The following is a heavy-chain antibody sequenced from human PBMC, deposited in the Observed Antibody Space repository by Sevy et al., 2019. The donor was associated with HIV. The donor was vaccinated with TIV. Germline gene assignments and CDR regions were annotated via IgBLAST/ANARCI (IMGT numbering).Heavy chain of an antibody. Sequence: GGFLRLSCAASGFTFSNYGMHWVRQAPGKGLEWVAVIWNDRQNKHYGDFVKGRFTISRDNSKNTLYLQMNSLRVEDTAVYYCASLPNNYYDISGYSGDNAFDLWGRGTMVTISS. V-gene: IGHV3-33*08. CDR3: ASLPNNYYDISGYSGDNAFDL. CDR2: IWNDRQNK. CDR1: GFTFSNYG. D-gene: IGHD3-22*01. J-gene: IGHJ3*01.